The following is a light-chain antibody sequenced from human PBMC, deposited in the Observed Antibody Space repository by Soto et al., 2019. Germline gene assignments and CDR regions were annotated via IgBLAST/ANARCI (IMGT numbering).Light chain of an antibody. Sequence: SYELTQPASVSVAPGQTARITCGGNNIGNKNVHWYQQKPGQAPVLVVYDDSDRPSGIPDRLSGSNSGNTATLTISRVEAGDEADYYCQVWDSSSDHLVFGPGTKVTVL. V-gene: IGLV3-21*02. J-gene: IGLJ1*01. CDR2: DDS. CDR1: NIGNKN. CDR3: QVWDSSSDHLV.